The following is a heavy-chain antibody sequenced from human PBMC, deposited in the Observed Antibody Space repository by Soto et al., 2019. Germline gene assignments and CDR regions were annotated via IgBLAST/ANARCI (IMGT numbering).Heavy chain of an antibody. J-gene: IGHJ4*02. CDR1: GGSISSYY. V-gene: IGHV4-59*01. Sequence: SETLSLTCTVSGGSISSYYWSWIRQPPGKGLEWIGYIYYSGSTNYNPSLKSRVTISVDTSKNQFSLKLSSVTAADTAVYYCARATRNWNYSKIPNRFDYWGQGTLVTVSS. D-gene: IGHD1-7*01. CDR2: IYYSGST. CDR3: ARATRNWNYSKIPNRFDY.